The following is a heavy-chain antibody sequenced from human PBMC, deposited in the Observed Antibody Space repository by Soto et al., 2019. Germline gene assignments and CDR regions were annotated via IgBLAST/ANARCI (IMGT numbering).Heavy chain of an antibody. D-gene: IGHD3-10*01. J-gene: IGHJ4*02. Sequence: QVQLQESGPGLVKPSQTLSLTCTVSGGSISSGGYYWSWIRQHPGKGLEWIGYIYSSGSTYYNPSLKSRVTISVDTSKNQFSLKLSSVTAADTAVYYCARGDPASYGSGIDYWGQGTLVTVSS. V-gene: IGHV4-31*03. CDR2: IYSSGST. CDR1: GGSISSGGYY. CDR3: ARGDPASYGSGIDY.